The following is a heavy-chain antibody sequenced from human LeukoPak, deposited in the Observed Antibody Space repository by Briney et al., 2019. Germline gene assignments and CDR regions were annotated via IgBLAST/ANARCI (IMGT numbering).Heavy chain of an antibody. D-gene: IGHD2-8*01. V-gene: IGHV1-46*01. CDR1: GGTFSSYA. Sequence: ASVKVSCKASGGTFSSYAISWVRQAPGQGLEWMGIINPSGGSTSYAQKFQGRVTMTRDTSTSTVYMELSSLRSEDTAVYYCARDLHCTNGVCYDYWGQGTLVTVSS. CDR2: INPSGGST. J-gene: IGHJ4*02. CDR3: ARDLHCTNGVCYDY.